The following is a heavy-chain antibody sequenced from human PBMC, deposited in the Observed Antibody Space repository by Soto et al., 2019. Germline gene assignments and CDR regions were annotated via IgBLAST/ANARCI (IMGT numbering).Heavy chain of an antibody. CDR3: ARSASGNWLGVYFEF. D-gene: IGHD1-1*01. CDR1: GYTFTGFY. Sequence: ASVNVSCKTSGYTFTGFYLHCLRQAPGEGPEWIGDINPNTGATNYARRFQGRVSTTRDTSISTAYMELSSLRSDDTAVYYCARSASGNWLGVYFEFWGKGTLVANSS. V-gene: IGHV1-2*02. J-gene: IGHJ4*02. CDR2: INPNTGAT.